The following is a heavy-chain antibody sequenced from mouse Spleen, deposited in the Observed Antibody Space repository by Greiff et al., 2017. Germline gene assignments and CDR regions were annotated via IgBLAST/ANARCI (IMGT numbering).Heavy chain of an antibody. D-gene: IGHD1-2*01. J-gene: IGHJ3*01. CDR1: GFPITSGYY. CDR3: EGDRAKGPFYYGPWCAY. CDR2: ITHSGET. Sequence: VKLVESGPGLVTPSQSLFLTCSITGFPITSGYYWIWIRPSPGKPLEWMGYITHSGETFYNPSLQSPISITRETSKNQFFLQGNSVTKEDTERYYWEGDRAKGPFYYGPWCAYWGQGTLVTVSA. V-gene: IGHV12-3*01.